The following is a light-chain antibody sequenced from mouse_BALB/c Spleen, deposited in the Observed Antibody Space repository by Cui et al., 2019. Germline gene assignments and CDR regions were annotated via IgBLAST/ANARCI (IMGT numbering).Light chain of an antibody. CDR3: HQWSSYPWT. CDR2: STT. V-gene: IGKV4-80*01. Sequence: IVFTQPPAIMSASLGEEITLTCSASSSVSYMHWYQQKSGTSPKLLIDSTTNLASGVPSRFSGSRSGTLYSLTICSVEAEDAADYYCHQWSSYPWTFGGGTKLEIK. J-gene: IGKJ1*01. CDR1: SSVSY.